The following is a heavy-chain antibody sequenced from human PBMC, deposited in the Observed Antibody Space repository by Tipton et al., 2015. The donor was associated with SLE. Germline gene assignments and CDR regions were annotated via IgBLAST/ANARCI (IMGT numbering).Heavy chain of an antibody. J-gene: IGHJ4*02. CDR3: ARATLISAAATSDY. CDR1: GYTFTDFA. D-gene: IGHD6-13*01. CDR2: ISAYDGNT. Sequence: QLVQSGAELKKPGATVKVSCKASGYTFTDFAISWVRQAPGQGLEWMGWISAYDGNTDYAQKLQGRVTLTTDTSTSTAYMELRSLRSDDTAIYFCARATLISAAATSDYWGQGTLVTVSS. V-gene: IGHV1-18*01.